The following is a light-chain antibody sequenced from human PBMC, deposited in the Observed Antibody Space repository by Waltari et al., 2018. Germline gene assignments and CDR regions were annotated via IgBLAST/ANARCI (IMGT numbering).Light chain of an antibody. CDR1: QSLVDSDGHTY. V-gene: IGKV2-30*01. CDR2: KVS. Sequence: DVVMTQSPPSLPVTLGQPASISCRSSQSLVDSDGHTYLNWFHQRPGQSPRRLIYKVSYRDSEVPDRFSSSVSGTDFTLKISRVEAEDVGVYYCMQGTQWPWTFGQGTKVEIK. CDR3: MQGTQWPWT. J-gene: IGKJ1*01.